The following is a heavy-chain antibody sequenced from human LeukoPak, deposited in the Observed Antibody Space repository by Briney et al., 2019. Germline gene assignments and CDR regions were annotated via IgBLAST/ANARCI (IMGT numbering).Heavy chain of an antibody. Sequence: GGSLRLSCAASGFTFSNAWMSWVRQAPGKGLEWVGRIKSKTDGGTTDYAAPVKGRFTISRDDSKNTLYLQMNSLKTEDTAVYYCTTQTQWLVLYYFDYWGQGTLVTVSS. J-gene: IGHJ4*02. V-gene: IGHV3-15*01. D-gene: IGHD6-19*01. CDR1: GFTFSNAW. CDR2: IKSKTDGGTT. CDR3: TTQTQWLVLYYFDY.